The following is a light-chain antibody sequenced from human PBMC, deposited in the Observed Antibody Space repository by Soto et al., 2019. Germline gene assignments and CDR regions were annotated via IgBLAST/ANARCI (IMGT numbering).Light chain of an antibody. CDR1: QSISTF. V-gene: IGKV1-39*01. J-gene: IGKJ2*01. CDR3: QQTSSVPRT. CDR2: VAS. Sequence: DLQMTQSPSSLSASVGDRVTITCRASQSISTFLNWYQQRPGEAPKLLIYVASSLQTGVPSRFSGSGSGTDFTLTISSVQPEDFATYFCQQTSSVPRTFGQGTKLEIK.